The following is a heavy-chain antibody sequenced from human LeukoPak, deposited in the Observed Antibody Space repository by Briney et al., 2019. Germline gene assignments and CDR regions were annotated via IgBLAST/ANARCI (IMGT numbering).Heavy chain of an antibody. CDR2: IYYSGST. Sequence: PSETLSLTCTVSGGSISSSSYYWGWIRQPPGKGLEWIGSIYYSGSTYYNPSLKSRVTISVDTSKNQFSLKLSSVTAADTAVYYCASTVTTDPGGGAFDIWGQGTMVTVSS. D-gene: IGHD4-17*01. J-gene: IGHJ3*02. CDR3: ASTVTTDPGGGAFDI. V-gene: IGHV4-39*07. CDR1: GGSISSSSYY.